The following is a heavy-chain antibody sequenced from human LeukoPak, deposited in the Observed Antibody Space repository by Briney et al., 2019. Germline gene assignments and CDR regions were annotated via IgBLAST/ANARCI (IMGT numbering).Heavy chain of an antibody. Sequence: GGSLRLSCAASGFTFSSYAMHWVRQAPGKGLEWVAVISYDGSNKYYADSVKGRFTISRDNSRNTLYLQMNSLRAEDTAVYYCATRTKTGYGTDVWGQGTTVTVSS. CDR1: GFTFSSYA. CDR2: ISYDGSNK. CDR3: ATRTKTGYGTDV. V-gene: IGHV3-30-3*01. D-gene: IGHD1-14*01. J-gene: IGHJ6*02.